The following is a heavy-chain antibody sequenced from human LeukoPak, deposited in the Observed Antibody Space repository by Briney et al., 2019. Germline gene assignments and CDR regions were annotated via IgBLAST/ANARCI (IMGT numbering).Heavy chain of an antibody. D-gene: IGHD3-22*01. J-gene: IGHJ3*02. Sequence: SETLSLTCTVSGGSISSYYWSWIRQPPGKGLEWIGYIYYSGSTNYNPSLKSRVTISVDTSKNQFSLKLSSVTAADTAVYYCATSSGYVRAYVPDAFDIWGQGTMVTVSS. CDR3: ATSSGYVRAYVPDAFDI. CDR2: IYYSGST. V-gene: IGHV4-59*01. CDR1: GGSISSYY.